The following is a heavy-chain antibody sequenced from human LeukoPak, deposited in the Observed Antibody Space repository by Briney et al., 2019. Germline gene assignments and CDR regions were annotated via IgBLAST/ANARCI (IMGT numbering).Heavy chain of an antibody. V-gene: IGHV3-23*01. D-gene: IGHD6-19*01. J-gene: IGHJ3*01. CDR1: GFTFSSYA. CDR3: AISPVAGSQGV. CDR2: VSGSGGNT. Sequence: LPGGSLRLSCAASGFTFSSYAMNWVRQAPGKGLEWVSTVSGSGGNTYYADSVKGRFTISRDNSKDTLYLQMNSLRAEDTAVYYCAISPVAGSQGVWGQGTMVTVSS.